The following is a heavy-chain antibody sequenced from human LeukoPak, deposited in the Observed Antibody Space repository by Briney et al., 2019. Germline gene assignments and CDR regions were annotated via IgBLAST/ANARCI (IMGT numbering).Heavy chain of an antibody. D-gene: IGHD5-12*01. Sequence: GGSLRLSCAASGFTFSNYWMTWVRQAPGKGLEWVAHINQDGSEEHYMDSMKARFTISRDRAKNSLSMQMNSLRAEDTAVYYCVRDGGVSGYDLLDYWGQGTLVTVSS. CDR2: INQDGSEE. CDR1: GFTFSNYW. CDR3: VRDGGVSGYDLLDY. V-gene: IGHV3-7*01. J-gene: IGHJ4*02.